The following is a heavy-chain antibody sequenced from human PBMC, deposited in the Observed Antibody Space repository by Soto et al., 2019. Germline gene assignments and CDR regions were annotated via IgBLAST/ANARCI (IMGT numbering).Heavy chain of an antibody. CDR2: IYYSGST. CDR3: ARDDDCSGGSCYAKWFDP. J-gene: IGHJ5*02. Sequence: SETLSLTCTVSGGSISSYYWSWIRQPPGKGLEWIGYIYYSGSTNYNPSLKSRVTISVDTSKNQFSLKLSSVTAADTAVYYCARDDDCSGGSCYAKWFDPWGQGTLVTVSS. D-gene: IGHD2-15*01. V-gene: IGHV4-59*01. CDR1: GGSISSYY.